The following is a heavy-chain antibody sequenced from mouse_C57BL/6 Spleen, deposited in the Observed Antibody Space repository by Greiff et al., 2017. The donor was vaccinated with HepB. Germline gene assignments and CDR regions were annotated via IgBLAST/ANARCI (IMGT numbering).Heavy chain of an antibody. CDR1: GYTFTSYW. D-gene: IGHD3-3*01. CDR2: IDPSDSYT. Sequence: QVQLKQSGAELVKPGASVKLSCKASGYTFTSYWMQWVKQRPGQGLEWIGEIDPSDSYTNYNQKFKGKATLTVDTSSSTAYMQLSSLTSEDSAVYYCARRDLDAFNYWGQGTTLTVSS. CDR3: ARRDLDAFNY. V-gene: IGHV1-50*01. J-gene: IGHJ2*01.